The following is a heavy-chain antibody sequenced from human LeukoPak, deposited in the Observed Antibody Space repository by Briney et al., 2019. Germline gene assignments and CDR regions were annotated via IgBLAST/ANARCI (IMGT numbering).Heavy chain of an antibody. V-gene: IGHV3-11*04. D-gene: IGHD3-10*01. Sequence: GGSLRLSCAASGFTFTDVYMSWIRQSPGKGLEWLAYISPNSADISYADSVKGRFTISRDNAKNSLYLQMNSLRAEDTAVYYCARYYYGSGSYMASYYFDYWGQGTLVTVSS. CDR1: GFTFTDVY. CDR2: ISPNSADI. J-gene: IGHJ4*02. CDR3: ARYYYGSGSYMASYYFDY.